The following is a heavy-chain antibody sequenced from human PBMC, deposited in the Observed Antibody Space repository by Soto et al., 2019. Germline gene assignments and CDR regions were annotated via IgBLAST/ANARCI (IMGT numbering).Heavy chain of an antibody. Sequence: PSETLSLTCAVFGGSFSGYYWSWIRQPPGKGLEWIGEINHSGSTNYNPSLKSRVTISVDTSKNQFSLKLSSVTAADTAVYYCARGMYGDYVWESNWFDPWGQGTLVTVSS. CDR1: GGSFSGYY. J-gene: IGHJ5*02. CDR3: ARGMYGDYVWESNWFDP. D-gene: IGHD4-17*01. CDR2: INHSGST. V-gene: IGHV4-34*01.